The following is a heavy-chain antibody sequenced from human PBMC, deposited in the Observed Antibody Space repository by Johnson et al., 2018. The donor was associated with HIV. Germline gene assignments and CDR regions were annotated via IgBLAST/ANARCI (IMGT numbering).Heavy chain of an antibody. CDR2: IKQDGSEK. J-gene: IGHJ3*02. D-gene: IGHD6-13*01. CDR3: ASPATQQLVPVDAFDI. V-gene: IGHV3-7*01. Sequence: VQLVESGGGVVQPGGSLRLSCAASGFAFSNYAMHWVRQAPGKGLEWMANIKQDGSEKYYVDSVKGRFTISRDNAKNSLYLQMNSLRAEDTAGYYCASPATQQLVPVDAFDIWGQGTMVTVSS. CDR1: GFAFSNYA.